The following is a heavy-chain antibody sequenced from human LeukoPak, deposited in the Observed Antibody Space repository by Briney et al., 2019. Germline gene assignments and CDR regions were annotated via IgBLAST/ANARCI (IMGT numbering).Heavy chain of an antibody. J-gene: IGHJ3*02. V-gene: IGHV3-74*01. CDR1: GFTFSSYW. Sequence: GGSLRLSCAASGFTFSSYWMHWVRQAPGKGLVWVSRINSDGSSTSYADSVKGRFTISRDNAKNTLYLQMNSLRAEDTAVYYCVRYIVVPTAIYAFDIWGQGTMVTVS. CDR3: VRYIVVPTAIYAFDI. CDR2: INSDGSST. D-gene: IGHD2-2*01.